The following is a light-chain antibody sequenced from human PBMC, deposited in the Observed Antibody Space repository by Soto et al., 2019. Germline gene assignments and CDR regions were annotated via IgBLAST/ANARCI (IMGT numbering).Light chain of an antibody. CDR3: KQRSSWPLT. J-gene: IGKJ4*01. Sequence: EIVLTQSPDTLSVSPGERATLSCRASQSISRTLAWYQQKSGQPPRLLIYDASNRATGIQARFSGSGSGTDFTLTISSLEPEDFAVYYCKQRSSWPLTFGGGTKVDIK. CDR2: DAS. V-gene: IGKV3-11*01. CDR1: QSISRT.